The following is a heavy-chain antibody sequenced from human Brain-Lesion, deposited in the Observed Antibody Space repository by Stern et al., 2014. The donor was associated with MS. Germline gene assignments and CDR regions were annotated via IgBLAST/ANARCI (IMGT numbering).Heavy chain of an antibody. D-gene: IGHD1-26*01. Sequence: VHLVESGAEVKKPGASVKVSCKVSGYTLTELSMHWARQAPSKGLEWMGGFDPEDGETIYAQKFQGRVTMTEDTSTDTAYMELSSLRSEDTAVYYCATLSPGAGGNYYRHFDYWGQGTLVTVSS. CDR1: GYTLTELS. J-gene: IGHJ4*02. CDR3: ATLSPGAGGNYYRHFDY. V-gene: IGHV1-24*01. CDR2: FDPEDGET.